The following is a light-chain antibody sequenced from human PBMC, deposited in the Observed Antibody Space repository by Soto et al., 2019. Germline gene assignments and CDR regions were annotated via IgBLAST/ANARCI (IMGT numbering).Light chain of an antibody. J-gene: IGKJ1*01. CDR2: AAS. CDR1: QSIVTY. V-gene: IGKV1-39*01. Sequence: DIQMTQSPATLSASVGDRVTITCRASQSIVTYLNWYLQKPGKAPKLLIYAASNLQSGVPSRFSGSGSGTDFTLTISSLQPEDFATCFCQQSYSTPPWTFGQGTRWIS. CDR3: QQSYSTPPWT.